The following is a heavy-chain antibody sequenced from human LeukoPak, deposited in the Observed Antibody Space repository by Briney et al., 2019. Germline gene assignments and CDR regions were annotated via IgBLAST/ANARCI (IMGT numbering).Heavy chain of an antibody. J-gene: IGHJ4*02. V-gene: IGHV5-51*03. CDR2: IYPGDYDT. D-gene: IGHD2-15*01. Sequence: KPGESLTLSCKGSGYIFTSYWIGWVRQMPGKGLEWMGNIYPGDYDTIYSPSFQGQVTISPDKSITTTYLQWSSLKASDTAMYYCARLIVVVGHFDYWGQGTLVTVSS. CDR1: GYIFTSYW. CDR3: ARLIVVVGHFDY.